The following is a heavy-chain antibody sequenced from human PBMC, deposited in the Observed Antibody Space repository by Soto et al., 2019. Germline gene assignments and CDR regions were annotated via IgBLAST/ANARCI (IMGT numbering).Heavy chain of an antibody. D-gene: IGHD1-26*01. V-gene: IGHV4-31*03. CDR1: GASINSGGYY. CDR3: AGGVSYPVPFDY. J-gene: IGHJ4*02. Sequence: QVQLQESGPGLVKPSQTLSLTCTVSGASINSGGYYWSWIRQHPGKGLEWIGYIYYPGTTFYNPSLKSRVSISVDPSKNHFSLSLNSMTAADTAVYYCAGGVSYPVPFDYWGQGTVVTVSS. CDR2: IYYPGTT.